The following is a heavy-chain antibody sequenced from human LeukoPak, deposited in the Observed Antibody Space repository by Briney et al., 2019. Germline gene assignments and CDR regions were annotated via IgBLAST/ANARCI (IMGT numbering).Heavy chain of an antibody. D-gene: IGHD3-10*01. Sequence: GGSLRLSCAASGFTFSSYAMHWVRQAPGKGLEWVAVISYDGSNKYYADSVKGRFTISRDNAKNTLYLQMNSLRAEDTAVYYCARATTMVRGVIISSFDYWGQGTLVTVSS. J-gene: IGHJ4*02. CDR3: ARATTMVRGVIISSFDY. CDR2: ISYDGSNK. V-gene: IGHV3-30-3*01. CDR1: GFTFSSYA.